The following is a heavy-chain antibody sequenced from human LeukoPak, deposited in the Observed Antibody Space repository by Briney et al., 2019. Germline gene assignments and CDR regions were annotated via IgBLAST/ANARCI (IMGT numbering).Heavy chain of an antibody. Sequence: LGGSLRLSCAGSGFSFNSYGIHWVRQAPGKGLEWVAVISYTGSDPYYADSVKGRFTLSRDNSKNTVYLQMNSLRLEDTAIYTCAKDGDYFEKTGFYWLDSWGQGTQVTVSS. D-gene: IGHD3-9*01. CDR2: ISYTGSDP. J-gene: IGHJ5*01. CDR3: AKDGDYFEKTGFYWLDS. CDR1: GFSFNSYG. V-gene: IGHV3-30*18.